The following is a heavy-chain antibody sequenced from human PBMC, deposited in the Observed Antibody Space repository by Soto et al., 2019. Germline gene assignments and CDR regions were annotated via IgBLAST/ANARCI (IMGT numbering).Heavy chain of an antibody. Sequence: GESLKISCAASGFTFSSYAMSWVRQAPGKGLEWVSAISGSGGSTYYADSVKGRFTISRDNSKNTLYLQMNSLRAEDTAVYYCAKATPSMIVVVITTPYFDYWGQGTLVTVSS. V-gene: IGHV3-23*01. CDR1: GFTFSSYA. D-gene: IGHD3-22*01. CDR3: AKATPSMIVVVITTPYFDY. CDR2: ISGSGGST. J-gene: IGHJ4*02.